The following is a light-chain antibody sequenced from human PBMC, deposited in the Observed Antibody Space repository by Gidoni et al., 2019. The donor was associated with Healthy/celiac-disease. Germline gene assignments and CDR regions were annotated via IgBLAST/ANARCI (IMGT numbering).Light chain of an antibody. CDR2: WAS. Sequence: DIVLTQSPDSLAVSLVERATIHCKSSQSVLYSSNNKNYLAWYQQKPGQPPKLLIYWASTREAGVPDRFSGSGSGTDFTLTISSLQAEDVAVYDCQQYYSTPWTFGQGTKVEIK. CDR1: QSVLYSSNNKNY. CDR3: QQYYSTPWT. V-gene: IGKV4-1*01. J-gene: IGKJ1*01.